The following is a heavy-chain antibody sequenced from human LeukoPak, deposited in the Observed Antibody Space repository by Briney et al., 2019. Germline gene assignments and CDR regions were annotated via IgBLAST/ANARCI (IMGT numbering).Heavy chain of an antibody. CDR1: GGSFSGYY. D-gene: IGHD3-16*02. J-gene: IGHJ4*02. Sequence: KPSETLSLTCAVYGGSFSGYYWSWIRQPPGKGLEWIGEINHSGSTNHNPSLKSRGTISVDTSKNQFSLKLSSVTAADTAVYYCASADYDYVWGSYRPLDYWGQGTLVTVSS. V-gene: IGHV4-34*01. CDR3: ASADYDYVWGSYRPLDY. CDR2: INHSGST.